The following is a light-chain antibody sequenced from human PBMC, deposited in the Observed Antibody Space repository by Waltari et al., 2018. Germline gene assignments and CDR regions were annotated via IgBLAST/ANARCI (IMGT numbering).Light chain of an antibody. CDR3: QSAGSSDTYVL. CDR1: ALSQQY. CDR2: KDS. J-gene: IGLJ2*01. Sequence: SYEVTQPPSVSVSPGQTARITCSGDALSQQYVFWYQQKLGQAPVLLIYKDSERPSGIPERFSGSSSGTTVTLTISGVQAEDEADYYCQSAGSSDTYVLFGGGTKLTVL. V-gene: IGLV3-25*03.